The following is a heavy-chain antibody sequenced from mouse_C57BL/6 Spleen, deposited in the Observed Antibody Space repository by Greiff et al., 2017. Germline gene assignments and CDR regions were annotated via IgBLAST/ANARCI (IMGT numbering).Heavy chain of an antibody. CDR3: ARSYSKWDWYMDV. D-gene: IGHD2-5*01. Sequence: VQLQQPGAELVMPGASVKLSCKASGYTFTSYWMHWVKQRPGQGLEWIGEIDPSDSYTNYNQKFKGKSTLTVDKSSSTAYMQLSSLTSEDSEVYYCARSYSKWDWYMDVWGTGTTVTVSS. V-gene: IGHV1-69*01. J-gene: IGHJ1*03. CDR1: GYTFTSYW. CDR2: IDPSDSYT.